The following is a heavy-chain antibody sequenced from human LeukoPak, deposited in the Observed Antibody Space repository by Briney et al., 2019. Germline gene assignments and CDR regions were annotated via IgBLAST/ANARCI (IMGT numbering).Heavy chain of an antibody. CDR2: ISGSGGST. J-gene: IGHJ4*02. CDR1: GFTFSSYA. CDR3: AKEAYYYDSSGYYYYFDY. Sequence: GGSLRLSCAASGFTFSSYAMSWVRQAPGKGLEWVSAISGSGGSTYYADSVKGRFTISRDNSKNTLYLQMNSLRAEDTAVYYCAKEAYYYDSSGYYYYFDYWGQGTLVTVSS. D-gene: IGHD3-22*01. V-gene: IGHV3-23*01.